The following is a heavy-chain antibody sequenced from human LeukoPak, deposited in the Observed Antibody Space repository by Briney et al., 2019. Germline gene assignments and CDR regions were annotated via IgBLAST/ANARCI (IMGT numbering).Heavy chain of an antibody. CDR2: IFSGGST. Sequence: PGGSLRLSCAASGFTVSSNYMSWVRQAPGKGLEWVSVIFSGGSTYYADSVKGRFTISRDNSKNTLYLQVNSLRAEDTAVYYCARGPYYHDSSGLHYWGQGTLVTVSS. CDR3: ARGPYYHDSSGLHY. CDR1: GFTVSSNY. D-gene: IGHD3-22*01. J-gene: IGHJ4*02. V-gene: IGHV3-53*01.